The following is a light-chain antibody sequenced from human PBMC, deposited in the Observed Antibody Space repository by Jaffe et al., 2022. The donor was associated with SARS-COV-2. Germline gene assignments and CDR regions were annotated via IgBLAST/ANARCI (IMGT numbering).Light chain of an antibody. CDR3: QQLYSNFPWT. CDR1: HGISGY. J-gene: IGKJ1*01. V-gene: IGKV1-9*01. CDR2: AAS. Sequence: DIQLTQSPSFLSASVGDRVTITCRASHGISGYLAWFQQKPGKAPKLLIYAASTLQSGVPSRFSGSGSGTEFTLTISSLQPEDFATYYCQQLYSNFPWTFGQGTKVEIK.